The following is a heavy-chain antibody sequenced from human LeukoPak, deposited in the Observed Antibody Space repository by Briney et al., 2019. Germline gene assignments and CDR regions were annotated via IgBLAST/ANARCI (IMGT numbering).Heavy chain of an antibody. Sequence: SETLSLTCTVSGGSISSSSYYWGWLRQPPGKGLEWTGTIYYSGSTYYNPSLKSRVTISVDTSKNQFSLKLSSVTAADTAVYYCARLDSIHLITYWGQGTLVTVSS. D-gene: IGHD3-16*01. CDR1: GGSISSSSYY. CDR2: IYYSGST. J-gene: IGHJ4*02. V-gene: IGHV4-39*01. CDR3: ARLDSIHLITY.